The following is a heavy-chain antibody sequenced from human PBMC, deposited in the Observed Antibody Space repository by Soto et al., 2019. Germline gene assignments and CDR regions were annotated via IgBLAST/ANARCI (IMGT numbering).Heavy chain of an antibody. CDR1: GGSISNYY. Sequence: PSETLSLTCTVSGGSISNYYWSWIRQSPGKGLEWIGYIYDTGNTNSNPSLQSRATISMDTSKNQLSLKLSSVTAADTAVYYCERARITMVREVIKYNMDVWGQGTTVTVS. CDR2: IYDTGNT. CDR3: ERARITMVREVIKYNMDV. J-gene: IGHJ6*02. V-gene: IGHV4-59*01. D-gene: IGHD3-10*01.